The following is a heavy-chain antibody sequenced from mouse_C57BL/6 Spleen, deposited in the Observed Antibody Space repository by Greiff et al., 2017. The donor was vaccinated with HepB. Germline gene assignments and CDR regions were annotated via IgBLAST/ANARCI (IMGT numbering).Heavy chain of an antibody. CDR2: IYPGSGST. J-gene: IGHJ4*01. Sequence: QVQLKQSGAELVKPGASVKMSCKASGYTFTSYWITWVKQRPGQGLEWIGDIYPGSGSTNYNEKFKSKATLTVDTSSSTAYMQLSSLTSEDSAVYYCARRLGGEAMDYWGQGTSVTVSS. V-gene: IGHV1-55*01. CDR1: GYTFTSYW. D-gene: IGHD3-2*02. CDR3: ARRLGGEAMDY.